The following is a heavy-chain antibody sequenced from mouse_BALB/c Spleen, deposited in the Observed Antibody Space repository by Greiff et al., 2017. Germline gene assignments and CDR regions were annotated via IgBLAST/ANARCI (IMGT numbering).Heavy chain of an antibody. Sequence: EVKLMESGGDLVKPGGSLKLSCAASGFTFSSYGMSWVRQTPDKRLEWVATISSGGSYTYYPDSVKGRFTISRDNAKNTLYLQVSSLKSEDTAMYYCARRGDGYWFAYWGQGTLVTVSA. CDR3: ARRGDGYWFAY. CDR1: GFTFSSYG. V-gene: IGHV5-6*02. D-gene: IGHD2-3*01. J-gene: IGHJ3*01. CDR2: ISSGGSYT.